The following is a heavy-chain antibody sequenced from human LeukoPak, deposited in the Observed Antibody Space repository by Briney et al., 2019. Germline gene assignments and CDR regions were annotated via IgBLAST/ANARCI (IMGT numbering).Heavy chain of an antibody. D-gene: IGHD4-17*01. CDR2: ISYSGTT. CDR3: ARRTVTSREGFEY. V-gene: IGHV4-39*01. Sequence: SETLCLTCTVSGGSIRSSGYYWGWLRQPPGEGLEWIGSISYSGTTFYNPSLKSRLSISADTSKNQFSLRLSSVTGPDTAVYYCARRTVTSREGFEYWGQGILVTVSS. CDR1: GGSIRSSGYY. J-gene: IGHJ4*02.